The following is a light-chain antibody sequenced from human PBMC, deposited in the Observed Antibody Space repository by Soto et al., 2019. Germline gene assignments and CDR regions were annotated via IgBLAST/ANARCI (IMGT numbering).Light chain of an antibody. J-gene: IGKJ5*01. CDR1: QSVSSSY. CDR2: GAS. V-gene: IGKV3-20*01. Sequence: IVFTHSPGTLSLSPGERATLSCRASQSVSSSYLAWYQQKPGQAPRLLIYGASSRATGIPDRFSGSGSGTDFTLTISRLEPEDFALYYCQQYGSSPTITLGQGARLEIK. CDR3: QQYGSSPTIT.